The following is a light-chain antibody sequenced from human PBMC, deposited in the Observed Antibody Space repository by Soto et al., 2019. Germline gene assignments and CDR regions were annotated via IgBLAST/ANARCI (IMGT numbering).Light chain of an antibody. CDR2: KAS. CDR3: QHYDSDSGT. CDR1: QSISSW. J-gene: IGKJ3*01. V-gene: IGKV1-5*03. Sequence: DIQMTQSPSTLSASVGDRVTITCRASQSISSWLAWYQQIPGKAPKLLIYKASTLESGVPSRFSGSGSGTEFTLTISSLQPDDFATYYCQHYDSDSGTFGPGTKVDIK.